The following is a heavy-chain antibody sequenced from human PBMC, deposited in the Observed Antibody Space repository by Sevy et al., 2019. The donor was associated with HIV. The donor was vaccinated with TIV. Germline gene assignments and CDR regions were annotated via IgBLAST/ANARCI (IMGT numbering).Heavy chain of an antibody. CDR1: GFTFSSYW. J-gene: IGHJ6*04. V-gene: IGHV3-7*01. CDR2: IKEDGSDK. CDR3: ARWDV. Sequence: GGSLRLSCAASGFTFSSYWMNWVRQAPGKGRGWVANIKEDGSDKYYVDSVKGRFTSSRDNAQNSLYLEMNSLRAEDRVVYYCARWDVWGKGTTVTVSS.